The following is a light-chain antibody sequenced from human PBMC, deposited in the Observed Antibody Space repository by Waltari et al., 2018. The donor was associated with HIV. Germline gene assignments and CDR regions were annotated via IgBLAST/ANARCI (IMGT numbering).Light chain of an antibody. J-gene: IGKJ3*01. V-gene: IGKV4-1*01. Sequence: DLVMPQSPDSLAVSPGARATINCKSSQRVLYSSNNKNYLAWYQQKPGQPPKLLIYWASTRESGVPDRLSGSGSGTDFTLTISSLQAEDVAVYDCQQYYDTPFTFGPGTKVDIK. CDR1: QRVLYSSNNKNY. CDR3: QQYYDTPFT. CDR2: WAS.